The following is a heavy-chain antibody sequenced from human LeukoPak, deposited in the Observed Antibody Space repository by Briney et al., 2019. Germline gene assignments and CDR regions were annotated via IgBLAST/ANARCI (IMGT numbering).Heavy chain of an antibody. J-gene: IGHJ6*02. V-gene: IGHV4-34*01. CDR2: INHSGST. CDR1: GGSISDYY. Sequence: PSETLSLTCTVSGGSISDYYWSWIRQPPGKGLEWIGEINHSGSTNYNPSLKSRVTISVDTSKNQFSLKLSSVTAADTAVYYCARGAIEADMDVWGQGTTVTVSS. D-gene: IGHD2-21*01. CDR3: ARGAIEADMDV.